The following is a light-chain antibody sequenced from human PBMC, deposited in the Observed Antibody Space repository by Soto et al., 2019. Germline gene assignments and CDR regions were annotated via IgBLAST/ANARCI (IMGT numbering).Light chain of an antibody. CDR3: QEYNNWPLT. J-gene: IGKJ4*01. V-gene: IGKV3-15*01. Sequence: EIVMTQSPATLSVSPGERATLSCRASQNVNTNLAWYQQKPGQAPRLLIYDTSTRATGLPVSFSGSGSGTEFTLTISSLPYEDVAVYYCQEYNNWPLTFGGGTKVEIK. CDR1: QNVNTN. CDR2: DTS.